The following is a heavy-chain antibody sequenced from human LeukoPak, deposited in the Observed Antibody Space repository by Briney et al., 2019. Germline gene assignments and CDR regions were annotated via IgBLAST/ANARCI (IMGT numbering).Heavy chain of an antibody. CDR2: IHYSGST. CDR1: GGSISSYY. V-gene: IGHV4-59*01. CDR3: AGTDSSGWYVFDY. J-gene: IGHJ4*02. D-gene: IGHD6-19*01. Sequence: SETLSLTCTVSGGSISSYYWSWIRQPPGKGLEWIGHIHYSGSTNHNPSLKSRVTISVDTSKNQFSLKLSSVTAADTAVYYCAGTDSSGWYVFDYWGQGTLVTVSS.